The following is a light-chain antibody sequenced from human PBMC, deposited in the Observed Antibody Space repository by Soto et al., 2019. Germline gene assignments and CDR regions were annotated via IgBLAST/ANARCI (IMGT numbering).Light chain of an antibody. CDR2: YDS. V-gene: IGLV3-21*04. J-gene: IGLJ2*01. CDR3: QVWDSSTDVV. CDR1: NIGTKS. Sequence: SYELTQPPSVSVAPGKTATITCGGNNIGTKSVHWYQQKPGQAPVLVIYYDSDRPSGIPERFSGSNSGNTATLTISRVEAGDEADYYCQVWDSSTDVVFGGGTKVTVL.